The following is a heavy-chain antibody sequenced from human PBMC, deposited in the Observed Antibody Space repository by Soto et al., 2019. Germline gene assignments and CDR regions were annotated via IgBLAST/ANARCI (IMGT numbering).Heavy chain of an antibody. V-gene: IGHV4-31*03. D-gene: IGHD2-15*01. CDR3: ARYCSGGTCQYAFDI. CDR1: GGSISSGNYF. CDR2: MSYSGTT. J-gene: IGHJ3*02. Sequence: PSETLSLTCPVSGGSISSGNYFWGWIRQHPGKGLEWIAYMSYSGTTHYNPSLRTRVIVSLDTSMNQFSLKLSSVTAADTAVYFCARYCSGGTCQYAFDIWGQGTMVTVSS.